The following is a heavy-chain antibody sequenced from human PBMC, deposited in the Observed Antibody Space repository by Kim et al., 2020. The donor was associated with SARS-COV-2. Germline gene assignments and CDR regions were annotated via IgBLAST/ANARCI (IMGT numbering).Heavy chain of an antibody. D-gene: IGHD3-16*01. Sequence: SQTLSLTCAISGDSVSSNSAAWNWIRQSPSRGLEWLGRTYYRSKWYNDYAVSVKSRITINPDTSKSQFSLQLNSVTPEDTAVYYCASEGESSWGVGYFDYWGPGTLVTVSS. CDR3: ASEGESSWGVGYFDY. CDR2: TYYRSKWYN. V-gene: IGHV6-1*01. CDR1: GDSVSSNSAA. J-gene: IGHJ4*02.